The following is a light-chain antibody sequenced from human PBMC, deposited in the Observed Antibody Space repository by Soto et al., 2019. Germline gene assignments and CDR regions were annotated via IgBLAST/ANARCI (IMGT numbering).Light chain of an antibody. V-gene: IGKV3-15*01. J-gene: IGKJ1*01. CDR2: DAS. Sequence: ILMTQSPATLSVSPGERATLSCRASQSVSNNLAWYQQKPGQAPRLLIYDASTRATGIPARFSGSGSGTEFTLAVSGLQSEDFAGYYCQQYNNWPPWTFGQGTKVEI. CDR3: QQYNNWPPWT. CDR1: QSVSNN.